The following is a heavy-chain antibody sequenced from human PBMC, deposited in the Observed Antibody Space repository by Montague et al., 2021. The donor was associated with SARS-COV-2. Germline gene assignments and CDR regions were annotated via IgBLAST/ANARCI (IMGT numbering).Heavy chain of an antibody. CDR1: GGSITSYY. Sequence: SETLSLTCTVSGGSITSYYWTWIRQPPGKGLEWVGRIYYSGSTNYNPSLKSRVTISVDTSKNQFSLKLSSVTAADTAVYYCARTGFEAYDILTGYTVDACGXWGQGPMVTVSS. J-gene: IGHJ3*02. CDR3: ARTGFEAYDILTGYTVDACGX. V-gene: IGHV4-59*01. CDR2: IYYSGST. D-gene: IGHD3-9*01.